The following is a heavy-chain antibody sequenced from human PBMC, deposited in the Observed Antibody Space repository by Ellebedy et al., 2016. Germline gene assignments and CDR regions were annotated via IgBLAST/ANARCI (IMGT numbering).Heavy chain of an antibody. CDR1: GFTFSSYG. CDR3: ARDRGGGYSYGYNWFDP. CDR2: IWYDGSNK. V-gene: IGHV3-33*01. D-gene: IGHD5-18*01. J-gene: IGHJ5*02. Sequence: GGSLRLSCAASGFTFSSYGMHWVRQAPGKGLEWVAVIWYDGSNKYYADSVKGRFTISRDNSKNTLYLQMNSLRAEDTAVYYCARDRGGGYSYGYNWFDPWGQGTLVTVSS.